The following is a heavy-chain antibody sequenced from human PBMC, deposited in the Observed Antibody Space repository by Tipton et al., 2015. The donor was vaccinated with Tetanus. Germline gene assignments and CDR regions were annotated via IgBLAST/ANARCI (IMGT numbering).Heavy chain of an antibody. D-gene: IGHD3-10*01. CDR3: ARASGTYYNASLYY. Sequence: SLRLSCAASGFTFDDYAMHWVRQVPGKGLEWVSGISWNSGSKGFADSVKGRFTISRDNAKNSLYLQMNSLRAEDTALYYCARASGTYYNASLYYWGQGSLVTFSS. CDR1: GFTFDDYA. J-gene: IGHJ4*02. V-gene: IGHV3-9*01. CDR2: ISWNSGSK.